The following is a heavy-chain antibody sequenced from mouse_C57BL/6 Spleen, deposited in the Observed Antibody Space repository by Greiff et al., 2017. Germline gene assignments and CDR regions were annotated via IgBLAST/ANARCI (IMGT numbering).Heavy chain of an antibody. Sequence: EVQLQQSGPVLVKPGASVKMSCKASGYTFTDYYMNWVKQSHGKSLEWIGVINPYNGGTSYNQKFKGKATLTVDKSSSTAYMELNSLTSEDSAVXYCARGGMGWLLHYWGQGTTLTVSS. V-gene: IGHV1-19*01. D-gene: IGHD2-3*01. CDR1: GYTFTDYY. CDR3: ARGGMGWLLHY. J-gene: IGHJ2*01. CDR2: INPYNGGT.